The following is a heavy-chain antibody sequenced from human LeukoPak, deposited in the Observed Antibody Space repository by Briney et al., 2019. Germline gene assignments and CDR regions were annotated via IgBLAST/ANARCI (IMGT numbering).Heavy chain of an antibody. CDR1: GGSISSSFYY. CDR2: TYYSGTT. CDR3: ARQAIDYDFWSGSETLNWFDP. J-gene: IGHJ5*02. D-gene: IGHD3-3*01. Sequence: SETLSLTCTVSGGSISSSFYYWGWLRQPPGKGLEWIGSTYYSGTTYYKPSLKSRVTISVDTSKNQFSLKLSSVTAADTAVYYCARQAIDYDFWSGSETLNWFDPWGQGTLVTVSS. V-gene: IGHV4-39*01.